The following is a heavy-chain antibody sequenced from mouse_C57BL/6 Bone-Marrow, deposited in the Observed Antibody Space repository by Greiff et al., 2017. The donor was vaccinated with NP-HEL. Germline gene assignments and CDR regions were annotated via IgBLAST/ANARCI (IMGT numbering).Heavy chain of an antibody. Sequence: QVQLQQPGAELVRPGSSVKLSCKASGYTFTSYWMDWVKQRPGQGLEWIGNIYPSDSETHYNQKFKDKATLTVDKSSSTAYMQLSSLTSEDSAVYYCAREGIHYYGSSRYFDVWGTGTTVTVSS. J-gene: IGHJ1*03. CDR1: GYTFTSYW. D-gene: IGHD1-1*01. CDR3: AREGIHYYGSSRYFDV. V-gene: IGHV1-61*01. CDR2: IYPSDSET.